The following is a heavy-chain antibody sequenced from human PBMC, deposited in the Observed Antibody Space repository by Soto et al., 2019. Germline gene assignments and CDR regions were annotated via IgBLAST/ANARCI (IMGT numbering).Heavy chain of an antibody. CDR3: ARGYYYDSSGYSPPLDY. D-gene: IGHD3-22*01. V-gene: IGHV1-18*01. CDR2: ISAYNGNT. Sequence: ASVKVSCKASGYTFTSYGISWVRQAPGQGLEWMGWISAYNGNTNYAQKLQGRVTMTTDTSTSTAYMELRSLRSDDTAVYYCARGYYYDSSGYSPPLDYWGQGTLVTVSS. CDR1: GYTFTSYG. J-gene: IGHJ4*02.